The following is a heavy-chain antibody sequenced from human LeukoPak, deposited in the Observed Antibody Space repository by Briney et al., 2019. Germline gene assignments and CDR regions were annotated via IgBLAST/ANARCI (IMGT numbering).Heavy chain of an antibody. V-gene: IGHV3-7*01. CDR1: GFTFSTSW. D-gene: IGHD3/OR15-3a*01. Sequence: GGSLRLSCAASGFTFSTSWMSWVRQAPGKGLECVANIKEDGSDKHYVDSVKGRLTISRDNAKNALYLQMNSLRDEDTAVYYCARRGGGLSWGQGTLVTVSS. J-gene: IGHJ4*02. CDR2: IKEDGSDK. CDR3: ARRGGGLS.